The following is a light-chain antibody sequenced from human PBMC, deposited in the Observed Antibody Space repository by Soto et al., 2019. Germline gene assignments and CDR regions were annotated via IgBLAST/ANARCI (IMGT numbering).Light chain of an antibody. J-gene: IGLJ1*01. V-gene: IGLV2-8*01. CDR3: SSYSGTNNYV. Sequence: QSALTQPPSASGSPGQSVTISCTGTSSDVGGYNFVSWYQQHPGKAPKLIIYEVTKWPSGVPDRFSGSKSGNTASLTVSGLQAEDEADYYCSSYSGTNNYVFGTGTKLTVL. CDR1: SSDVGGYNF. CDR2: EVT.